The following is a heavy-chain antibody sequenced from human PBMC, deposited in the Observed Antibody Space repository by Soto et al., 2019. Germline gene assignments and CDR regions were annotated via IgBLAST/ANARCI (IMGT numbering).Heavy chain of an antibody. CDR1: GYTFTSYD. Sequence: ASVKVSCKASGYTFTSYDINWVRQATGQGLEWMGWMNPNSGNTGYAQKFQGRVTMTRNTSISTAYMELSSLRSEDTAVYYCASLPWANYYYYRLDVWGQGTTVTVSS. D-gene: IGHD7-27*01. CDR2: MNPNSGNT. CDR3: ASLPWANYYYYRLDV. J-gene: IGHJ6*02. V-gene: IGHV1-8*01.